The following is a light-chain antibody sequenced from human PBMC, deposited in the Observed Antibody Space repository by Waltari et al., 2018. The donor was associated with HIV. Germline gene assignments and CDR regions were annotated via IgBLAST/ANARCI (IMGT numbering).Light chain of an antibody. Sequence: DIVMTQSPESLAVSLGARATINCKSSHNILYNSNNKNYLAWYQQKPGQPPRLLFSWASTRQSGVPDRFSGGGSGTDFTLIINKLQPEDVALYFCQQFFSAPLTFGGGTKVEI. J-gene: IGKJ4*01. CDR3: QQFFSAPLT. CDR1: HNILYNSNNKNY. CDR2: WAS. V-gene: IGKV4-1*01.